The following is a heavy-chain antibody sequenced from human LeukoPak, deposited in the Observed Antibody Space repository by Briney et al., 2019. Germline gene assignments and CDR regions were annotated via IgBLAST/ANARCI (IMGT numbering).Heavy chain of an antibody. V-gene: IGHV3-48*01. D-gene: IGHD2-15*01. CDR3: ARAHLCSGGSCYFFDY. CDR2: ISSSSSTI. CDR1: GFTFSSYS. J-gene: IGHJ4*02. Sequence: GGSLRLSCAASGFTFSSYSMNWVRQAPGKGLEWVSYISSSSSTIYYADSVKGRFTISRGNAKNSLYLQMNSLRAEDTAVYYCARAHLCSGGSCYFFDYWGQGTLVTVSS.